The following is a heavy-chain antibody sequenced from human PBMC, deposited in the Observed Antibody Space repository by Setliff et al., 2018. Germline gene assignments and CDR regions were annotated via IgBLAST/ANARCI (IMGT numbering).Heavy chain of an antibody. CDR2: VYHRGST. D-gene: IGHD1-1*01. CDR1: NGSLDRSGYY. Sequence: NPSETLSLTCTVSNGSLDRSGYYWGWIRQPPGKGLEWIASVYHRGSTYYNPSLKSRVTISVDMSRNQFSLQLKSVTAADTAVYYCVKDRYSFGSQMYWNSFSLWGPGTMVTVSS. J-gene: IGHJ3*01. V-gene: IGHV4-39*02. CDR3: VKDRYSFGSQMYWNSFSL.